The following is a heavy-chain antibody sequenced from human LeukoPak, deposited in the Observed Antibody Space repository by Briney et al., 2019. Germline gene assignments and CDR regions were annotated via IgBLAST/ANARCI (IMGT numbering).Heavy chain of an antibody. D-gene: IGHD3-22*01. CDR2: ISAYNGNT. CDR1: GYTFTSYG. J-gene: IGHJ4*02. V-gene: IGHV1-18*01. Sequence: ASVKVSCKASGYTFTSYGISWVRQAPGQGLEWMGWISAYNGNTNYAQKLQGRVTMTTDTSTSTAYMELRSLRSDDTAVYYCANHRLVVVSFDYWGQGILVTVSS. CDR3: ANHRLVVVSFDY.